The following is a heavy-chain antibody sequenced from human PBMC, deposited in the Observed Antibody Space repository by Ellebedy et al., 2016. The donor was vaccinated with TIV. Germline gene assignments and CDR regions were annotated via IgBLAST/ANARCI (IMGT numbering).Heavy chain of an antibody. CDR3: AVVDFC. D-gene: IGHD2-15*01. J-gene: IGHJ4*02. CDR1: GFAVNGYY. V-gene: IGHV3-53*01. CDR2: IFTSDVT. Sequence: GESLKISCAASGFAVNGYYITWVRQAPGKGLDWVSVIFTSDVTSYTDSVRGRFTISRDTYKKTVNLQMNRLRVEDTAIYYCAVVDFCWGQGTLVTVSS.